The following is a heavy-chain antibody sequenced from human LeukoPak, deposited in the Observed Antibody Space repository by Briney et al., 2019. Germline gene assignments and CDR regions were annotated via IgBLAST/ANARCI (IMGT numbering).Heavy chain of an antibody. CDR2: INPNSGGT. Sequence: ASVKVSCKASGYTFTGYYMHWVRQAPGQGLEWMGWINPNSGGTNYAQKFQGRVTMTRDTSISTAYMELSRLRSDDTAAYYCARGGYYYDSSGYYVWGQGTLVTVSS. V-gene: IGHV1-2*02. J-gene: IGHJ4*02. D-gene: IGHD3-22*01. CDR1: GYTFTGYY. CDR3: ARGGYYYDSSGYYV.